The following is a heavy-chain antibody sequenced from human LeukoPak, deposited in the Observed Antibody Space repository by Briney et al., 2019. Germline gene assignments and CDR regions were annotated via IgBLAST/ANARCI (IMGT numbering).Heavy chain of an antibody. CDR3: ARGGSYSLYYYYGMDV. CDR2: IWYDGSNK. D-gene: IGHD1-26*01. Sequence: GGSLRLSCAASGFTFSSYAMSWVRQAPGKGLEWVAVIWYDGSNKYYADSVKGRFTISRDNSKNTLYLQMNSLRAEDTAVYYCARGGSYSLYYYYGMDVWGQGTTVTVSS. J-gene: IGHJ6*02. CDR1: GFTFSSYA. V-gene: IGHV3-33*08.